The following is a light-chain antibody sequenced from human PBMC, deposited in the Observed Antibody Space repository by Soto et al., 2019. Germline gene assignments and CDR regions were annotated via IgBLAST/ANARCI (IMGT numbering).Light chain of an antibody. V-gene: IGKV1-39*01. CDR3: QQSYSTLYT. CDR2: PAS. J-gene: IGKJ2*01. Sequence: DIQMTQSPSSLSASVGDRVTITCRASQNINSYLNWYQQKPGKAPKLLIYPASSLQSGVPSRFSGSGSGTEFTLTISSLQPEDFATYYCQQSYSTLYTFGQGTKLEIK. CDR1: QNINSY.